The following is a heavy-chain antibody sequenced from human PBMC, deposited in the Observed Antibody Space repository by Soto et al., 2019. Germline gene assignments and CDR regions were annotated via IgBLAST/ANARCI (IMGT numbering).Heavy chain of an antibody. V-gene: IGHV4-30-4*01. Sequence: SETLSLTCTVSGGSISSDDYYWSWIRQPPGKGLEWIGYIYYTGSTNYNPSLESRLTISIDRPKNQFSLTLTSVNAADTALYYCARDRAHSPAYFDSWGQGTLVTVSS. CDR2: IYYTGST. CDR1: GGSISSDDYY. CDR3: ARDRAHSPAYFDS. J-gene: IGHJ4*02.